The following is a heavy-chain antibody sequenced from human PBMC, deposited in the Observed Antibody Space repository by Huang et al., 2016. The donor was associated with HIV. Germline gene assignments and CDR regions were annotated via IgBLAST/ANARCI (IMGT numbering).Heavy chain of an antibody. D-gene: IGHD3-10*01. CDR2: MKPKSGKV. V-gene: IGHV1-8*01. CDR3: ARGFGINYNHEAFDV. Sequence: QIQLAQSGAEVKKPGASVTVSCKASGYTFTNYDINWVRQASGQGLEWMGWMKPKSGKVGYTKKFQGRVAILRNSSINTSYLEVTSLTSEDTAVYYCARGFGINYNHEAFDVWGQGTMVTVSS. J-gene: IGHJ3*01. CDR1: GYTFTNYD.